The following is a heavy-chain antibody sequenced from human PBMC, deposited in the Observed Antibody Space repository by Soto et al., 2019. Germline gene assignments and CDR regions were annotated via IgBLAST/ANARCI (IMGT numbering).Heavy chain of an antibody. J-gene: IGHJ4*02. V-gene: IGHV3-30*03. D-gene: IGHD2-21*01. CDR3: VSANPATALCRLDY. Sequence: LRLSCAASGFNVSSNGMFWVRQAPGEGLEWVAIISYDGSHKYYGDSVKGRFTISRDSSRNTLFLQMNTLRPEDTAVYYCVSANPATALCRLDYFGQGNLVTVSA. CDR2: ISYDGSHK. CDR1: GFNVSSNG.